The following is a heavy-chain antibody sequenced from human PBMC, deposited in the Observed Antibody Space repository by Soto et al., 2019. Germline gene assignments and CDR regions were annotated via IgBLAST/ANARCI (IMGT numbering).Heavy chain of an antibody. CDR3: AKLVVVAATHDAFDI. Sequence: QVQLVESGGGVVQPGRSLRLSCAASGFTFSSYGMHWVRQAPGKGLEWVAVISYDGSNKYYADSVKGRFTISRDNSKNTLYLQMNSLRAEDTAVYYCAKLVVVAATHDAFDIWGQGTMVTVPS. CDR1: GFTFSSYG. CDR2: ISYDGSNK. J-gene: IGHJ3*02. D-gene: IGHD2-15*01. V-gene: IGHV3-30*18.